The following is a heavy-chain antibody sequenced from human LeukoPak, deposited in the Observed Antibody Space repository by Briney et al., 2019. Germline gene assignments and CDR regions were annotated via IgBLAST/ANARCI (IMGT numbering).Heavy chain of an antibody. J-gene: IGHJ4*02. V-gene: IGHV4-30-4*01. CDR3: ARAQGYCSGRSCSVFGPIDY. CDR2: IYYSGST. D-gene: IGHD2-15*01. CDR1: GGSISSGDYY. Sequence: PSQTLSLTCTVSGGSISSGDYYWSWIRQPPGKGLEWIGYIYYSGSTYCNPSLKSRITISVDTSKNQFSLKLSSVTAADTAVYYCARAQGYCSGRSCSVFGPIDYWGQGTLVTVSS.